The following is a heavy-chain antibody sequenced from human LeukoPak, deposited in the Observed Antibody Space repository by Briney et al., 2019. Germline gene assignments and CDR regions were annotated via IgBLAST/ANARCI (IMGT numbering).Heavy chain of an antibody. J-gene: IGHJ4*02. CDR2: ISDSGSLT. V-gene: IGHV3-23*01. CDR3: ARYFFD. CDR1: GFTFSSYA. Sequence: GGSLRLSCAASGFTFSSYAMSWVRQAPGKGLEWVSAISDSGSLTQYADSVRGRFTISRDDSKNTLYLQMNSLRVEDTAIYYCARYFFDWSRGTLVTVSS.